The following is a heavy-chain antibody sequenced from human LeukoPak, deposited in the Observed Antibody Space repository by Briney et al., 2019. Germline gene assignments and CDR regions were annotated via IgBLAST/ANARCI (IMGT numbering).Heavy chain of an antibody. D-gene: IGHD3-9*01. CDR1: GFTFSSYG. Sequence: GGSLRLSSAASGFTFSSYGMHWVRQAPGKGLEWVAVISYDGSNKYYADSVKGRFTISRDNSKNTLYLQMNSLRAEDTAVYYCAKDRLTIFYYFDYWGQGILVTVSS. CDR3: AKDRLTIFYYFDY. CDR2: ISYDGSNK. J-gene: IGHJ4*02. V-gene: IGHV3-30*18.